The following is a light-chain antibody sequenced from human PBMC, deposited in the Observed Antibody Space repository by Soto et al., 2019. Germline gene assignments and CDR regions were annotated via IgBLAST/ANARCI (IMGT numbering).Light chain of an antibody. CDR1: SSDVGGHNY. CDR3: SSHTSSTTLV. V-gene: IGLV2-14*01. J-gene: IGLJ2*01. Sequence: QSALTQPASVSGSPGQSITISCTGTSSDVGGHNYVSWYQQHPGKAPKLMLYEVSNRPSGVSNRFSGSKSGNTASLPISGLQAEDEADYYCSSHTSSTTLVFGGGTKLAV. CDR2: EVS.